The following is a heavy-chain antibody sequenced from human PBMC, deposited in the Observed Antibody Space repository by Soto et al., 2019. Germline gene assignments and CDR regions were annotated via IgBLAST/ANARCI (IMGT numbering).Heavy chain of an antibody. CDR1: GGSISSYY. V-gene: IGHV4-59*08. J-gene: IGHJ6*02. D-gene: IGHD3-10*01. CDR3: TTQGFGGLHGLVDV. CDR2: IYYSGST. Sequence: PSETLSLTCTVSGGSISSYYWSWIRQPPGKGLEWIGYIYYSGSTNYYPSLKSRVTVSVDTSKNQFSLRLTSVTAADTAVYYCTTQGFGGLHGLVDVWGQGTTVTVSS.